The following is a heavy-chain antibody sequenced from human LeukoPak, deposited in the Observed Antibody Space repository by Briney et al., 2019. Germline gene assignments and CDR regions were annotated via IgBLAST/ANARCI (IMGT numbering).Heavy chain of an antibody. CDR1: GGSFSGNY. Sequence: SETLSLTCAVYGGSFSGNYWSWIRQPPGKGLEWIGEISHSGSTNYNPSLKSRVTISVDTSKNQFSLKLISVTAADTAVYYCARVAVTVVTFDYWGQGTLVTVSS. CDR2: ISHSGST. D-gene: IGHD4-23*01. J-gene: IGHJ4*02. V-gene: IGHV4-34*01. CDR3: ARVAVTVVTFDY.